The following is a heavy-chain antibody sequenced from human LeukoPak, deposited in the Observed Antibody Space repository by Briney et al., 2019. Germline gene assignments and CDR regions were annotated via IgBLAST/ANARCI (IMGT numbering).Heavy chain of an antibody. D-gene: IGHD7-27*01. CDR3: ARGPPNWGYDY. J-gene: IGHJ4*02. CDR1: GYTFTSYD. Sequence: ASVKVSCKASGYTFTSYDFNWVRQATGQRPEWKGWMSPNSGDTGYAQKFQDRVTMTRNTSISTAYMELSSLRSDDTAVYYCARGPPNWGYDYWGPGTLVTVSS. CDR2: MSPNSGDT. V-gene: IGHV1-8*01.